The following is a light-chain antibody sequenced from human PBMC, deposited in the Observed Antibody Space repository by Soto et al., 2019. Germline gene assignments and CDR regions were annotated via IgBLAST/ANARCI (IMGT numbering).Light chain of an antibody. V-gene: IGKV1-5*03. CDR2: KAS. Sequence: DIQMTQSPSTLSASVGDRVTITCRASQSINTWLAWYQLKPGRAPKLLIYKASTLESGVSSRFSGSGSGTEFTLTISSLQPDEFATYYCQQYQTYSQFGQGTKVDIK. J-gene: IGKJ1*01. CDR1: QSINTW. CDR3: QQYQTYSQ.